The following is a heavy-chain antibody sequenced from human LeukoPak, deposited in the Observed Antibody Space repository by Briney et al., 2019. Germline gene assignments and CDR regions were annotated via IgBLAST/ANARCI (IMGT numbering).Heavy chain of an antibody. V-gene: IGHV4-34*01. CDR2: IYYSGST. CDR3: ARQGYYYDSSGYYKSYYFDY. CDR1: GGSFSGSY. J-gene: IGHJ4*02. D-gene: IGHD3-22*01. Sequence: PSETLSLTCAVYGGSFSGSYWSWIRQPPGKGLEWIGGIYYSGSTYYNPSLKSRVTISVGTSKNQFSLKLSSVTAADTAVYYCARQGYYYDSSGYYKSYYFDYWGQGTLVTVSS.